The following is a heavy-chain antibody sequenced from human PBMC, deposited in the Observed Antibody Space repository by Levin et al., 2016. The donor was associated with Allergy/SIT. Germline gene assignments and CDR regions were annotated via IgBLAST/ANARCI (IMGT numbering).Heavy chain of an antibody. CDR2: ISYDGSNK. V-gene: IGHV3-30*18. D-gene: IGHD2-21*02. J-gene: IGHJ4*02. Sequence: VRQAPGKGLEWVAVISYDGSNKYYADSVKGRFTISRDNSKNTLYLQMNSLRAEDTAVYYCAKDTKAYCGGDCWGLDYWGQGTLVTVSS. CDR3: AKDTKAYCGGDCWGLDY.